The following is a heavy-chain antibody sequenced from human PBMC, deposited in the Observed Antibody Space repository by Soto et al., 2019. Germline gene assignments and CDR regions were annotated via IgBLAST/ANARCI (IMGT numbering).Heavy chain of an antibody. CDR3: ARGATYYDFWSGYYTSYTYYGMDV. D-gene: IGHD3-3*01. Sequence: PSETLSLTCTVSCGSISSYYWSWIRQPPGKGLEWIGYIYYSGSTNYNPSLKSRVTISVDTSKNQFSLKLSSVTAADTAVYYCARGATYYDFWSGYYTSYTYYGMDVWGQGTTVTVSS. J-gene: IGHJ6*02. CDR2: IYYSGST. CDR1: CGSISSYY. V-gene: IGHV4-59*01.